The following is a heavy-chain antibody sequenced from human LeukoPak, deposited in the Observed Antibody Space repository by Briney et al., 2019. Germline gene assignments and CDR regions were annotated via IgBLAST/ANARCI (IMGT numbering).Heavy chain of an antibody. CDR1: GFTFSNYV. Sequence: GGSLRLSCAASGFTFSNYVINWVRQAPGKGLEWVSSISSGSTYIYYADLVKGRFTTSRDNANSSLYLQMSSLRDEDTAVYYCARGSSSGLKSYYFDYWGQGTLVTVSS. CDR2: ISSGSTYI. V-gene: IGHV3-21*01. J-gene: IGHJ4*02. D-gene: IGHD6-13*01. CDR3: ARGSSSGLKSYYFDY.